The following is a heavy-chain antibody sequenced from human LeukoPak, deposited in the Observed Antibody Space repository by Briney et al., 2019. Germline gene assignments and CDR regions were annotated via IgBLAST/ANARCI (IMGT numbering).Heavy chain of an antibody. CDR1: GGSISSYY. CDR2: VHYSGST. V-gene: IGHV4-59*08. J-gene: IGHJ4*02. CDR3: ARRRNWGYFDY. D-gene: IGHD7-27*01. Sequence: SETLSLTCTVSGGSISSYYWSWVRQPPGKGLEWIGYVHYSGSTNYNPSLKSRVTISVDTSKNQFSLKLSSVTAADTAVYYCARRRNWGYFDYWGQGTLVTVSS.